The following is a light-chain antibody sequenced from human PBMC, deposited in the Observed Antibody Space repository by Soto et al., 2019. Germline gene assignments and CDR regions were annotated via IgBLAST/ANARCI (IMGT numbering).Light chain of an antibody. V-gene: IGLV2-14*01. Sequence: QSVLAQPASVSGSPGQSITIPCTGTTSDIGAYNYVSWYQQHPAKAPKLMIFEVSNRPSGISSRFSGSKSGNTASLTISGLQAEDEADYYCSSYTSSSNYVFGTGTKVTVL. J-gene: IGLJ1*01. CDR1: TSDIGAYNY. CDR2: EVS. CDR3: SSYTSSSNYV.